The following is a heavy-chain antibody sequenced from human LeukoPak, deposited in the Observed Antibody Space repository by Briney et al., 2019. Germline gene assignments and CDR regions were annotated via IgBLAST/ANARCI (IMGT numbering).Heavy chain of an antibody. D-gene: IGHD4-17*01. CDR2: ISYSGNT. CDR3: ARDVVTVTKGFDI. Sequence: SETLSLTCTVSTDSFSSHYWTWIRHPPRKGLEWIGYISYSGNTNYNPSLKSRFTISIDTSKNQFSLRLSSVTAAETVVYYCARDVVTVTKGFDIWGQGTMVSVSS. V-gene: IGHV4-59*11. CDR1: TDSFSSHY. J-gene: IGHJ3*02.